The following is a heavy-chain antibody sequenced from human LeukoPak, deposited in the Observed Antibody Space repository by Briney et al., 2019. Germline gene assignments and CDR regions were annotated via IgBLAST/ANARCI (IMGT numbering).Heavy chain of an antibody. Sequence: PSETLSLTCTVSGGSISSYYWSWVRQPAGKGLEWIGRIYTSGNTNYNPSLKGRVTMTVDTSKNQFSLNLSSVTAADTAVYYCARRRGYYGSGSQPYYYYYMDVWGKGTTVTVSS. V-gene: IGHV4-4*07. CDR2: IYTSGNT. J-gene: IGHJ6*03. CDR1: GGSISSYY. CDR3: ARRRGYYGSGSQPYYYYYMDV. D-gene: IGHD3-10*01.